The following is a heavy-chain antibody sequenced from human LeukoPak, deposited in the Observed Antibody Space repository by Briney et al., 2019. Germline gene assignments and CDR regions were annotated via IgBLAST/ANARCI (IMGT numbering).Heavy chain of an antibody. D-gene: IGHD3-22*01. CDR2: ISYDGSNK. Sequence: PGRSLRLSCAASGFTFSSYAMHWVRQAPGKGLEWVAVISYDGSNKYYADSVKGRFTISRDNSKNTLYLQMNSRTVEDTALYYCAKLSQYYESSAYMDYWGQGTLVSVSS. CDR1: GFTFSSYA. V-gene: IGHV3-30-3*02. J-gene: IGHJ4*02. CDR3: AKLSQYYESSAYMDY.